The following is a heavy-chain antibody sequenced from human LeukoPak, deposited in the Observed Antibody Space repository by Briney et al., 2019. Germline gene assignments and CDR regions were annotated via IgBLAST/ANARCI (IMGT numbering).Heavy chain of an antibody. CDR1: GGSISSGGYS. CDR2: IYHSGST. J-gene: IGHJ4*02. Sequence: SQTLSLTCAVSGGSISSGGYSWSWIRQPPGKGLEWIGYIYHSGSTYYNPSLKSRVTISVDRSKNQFSLKLSSVTAADTAVYYCASLYYYGSGNWGQGTLVTVSS. D-gene: IGHD3-10*01. CDR3: ASLYYYGSGN. V-gene: IGHV4-30-2*01.